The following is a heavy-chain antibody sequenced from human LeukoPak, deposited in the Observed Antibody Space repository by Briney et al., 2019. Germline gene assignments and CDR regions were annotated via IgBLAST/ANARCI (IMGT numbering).Heavy chain of an antibody. CDR2: IYYSGST. V-gene: IGHV4-59*08. Sequence: SETLSLTCTVSGGSISSYYWSWIRQPPGKGLEWIGYIYYSGSTNYNPSLKNRVTISVDTSKNQLSLKLSSVTAADTAVYYCARRSDNDDSSVGYFDYWGQGTLVTVSS. CDR1: GGSISSYY. D-gene: IGHD3-22*01. CDR3: ARRSDNDDSSVGYFDY. J-gene: IGHJ4*02.